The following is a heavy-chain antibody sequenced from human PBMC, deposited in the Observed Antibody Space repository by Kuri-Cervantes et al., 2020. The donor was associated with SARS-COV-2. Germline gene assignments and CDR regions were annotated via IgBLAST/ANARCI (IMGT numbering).Heavy chain of an antibody. CDR1: GGTFSSYA. V-gene: IGHV1-69*10. Sequence: GGSLRLSCKASGGTFSSYAISWVRQAPGQGLEWMGGIIPILGIANYAQKFQGRVTITADKSTSTAYMELSSLRSEDTAVYYCARDGGVEMATITDWGQGTLVTVSS. J-gene: IGHJ4*02. CDR3: ARDGGVEMATITD. CDR2: IIPILGIA. D-gene: IGHD5-24*01.